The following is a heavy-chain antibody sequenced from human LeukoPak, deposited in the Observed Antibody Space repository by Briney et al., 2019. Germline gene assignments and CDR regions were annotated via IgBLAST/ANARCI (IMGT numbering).Heavy chain of an antibody. CDR2: IYYSGTT. D-gene: IGHD1-26*01. V-gene: IGHV4-59*08. Sequence: SETRSLTCIVSGGSISRYYWSWIRRPPGKGLEWIGYIYYSGTTNYNPSLKSRVTISVDTSKNQFSLKLSSVTAADTAVYYCARLYGGNFDYWGQGTLVTVSS. CDR1: GGSISRYY. CDR3: ARLYGGNFDY. J-gene: IGHJ4*02.